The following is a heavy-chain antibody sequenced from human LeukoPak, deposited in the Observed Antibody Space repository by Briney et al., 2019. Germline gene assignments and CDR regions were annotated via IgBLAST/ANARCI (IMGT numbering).Heavy chain of an antibody. Sequence: SETLSLTCAVYGGSFSGYYWSWIRQPPGKGLEWIGEINHSGSTNYNPSLKSRVTISVDTSKNQFSLKLSSVTAADTAVYYCARVITSSGWYKIRYYYDMDVWGKGTTVTVSS. CDR2: INHSGST. CDR1: GGSFSGYY. J-gene: IGHJ6*03. CDR3: ARVITSSGWYKIRYYYDMDV. D-gene: IGHD6-19*01. V-gene: IGHV4-34*01.